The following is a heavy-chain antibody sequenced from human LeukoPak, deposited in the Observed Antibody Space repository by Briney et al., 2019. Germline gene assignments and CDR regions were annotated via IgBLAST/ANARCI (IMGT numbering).Heavy chain of an antibody. CDR3: ARALRYDTRGFDY. CDR1: GGSLSINGSC. V-gene: IGHV4-30-2*01. D-gene: IGHD3-22*01. Sequence: PSETLSLTCTVSGGSLSINGSCWSWIRQPPGKGLEWMGYIYHSGTTFYKPSLKSRVTMSVDTSKNHVSLRLNSVTAADTAVYYCARALRYDTRGFDYWGQGILVTVSS. J-gene: IGHJ4*02. CDR2: IYHSGTT.